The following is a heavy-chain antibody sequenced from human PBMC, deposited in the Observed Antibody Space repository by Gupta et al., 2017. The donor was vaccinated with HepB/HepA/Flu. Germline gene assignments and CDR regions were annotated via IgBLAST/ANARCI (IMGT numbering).Heavy chain of an antibody. CDR2: INHSGST. V-gene: IGHV4-34*01. CDR3: ARGHSSKLRYLDY. CDR1: GGSFSGYY. Sequence: QVQLQQLGAGLLKPSETLSLTCPVYGGSFSGYYWSCIRQPPGKGLEWIGEINHSGSTNYNPSLKSRVTISVDTSKNQFSLKLSSVTAADTAVYYCARGHSSKLRYLDYWGQGTLVTVSS. J-gene: IGHJ4*02. D-gene: IGHD3-9*01.